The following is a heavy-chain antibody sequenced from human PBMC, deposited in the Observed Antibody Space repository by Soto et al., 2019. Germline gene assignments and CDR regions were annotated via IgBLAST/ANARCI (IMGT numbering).Heavy chain of an antibody. CDR3: ARVEGAVYS. Sequence: GESLKISCRGSGYSFSNYWIGWVRQLPGKGLEWMGIMYLGGSDTRYSPSFQGHVTISADKSISTAYLQWSSLKASDTAMYYCARVEGAVYSCGQGNLVTVSS. D-gene: IGHD6-19*01. CDR1: GYSFSNYW. CDR2: MYLGGSDT. V-gene: IGHV5-51*01. J-gene: IGHJ4*02.